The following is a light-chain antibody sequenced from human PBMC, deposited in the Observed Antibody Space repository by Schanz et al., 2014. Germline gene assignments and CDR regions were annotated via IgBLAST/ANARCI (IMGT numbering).Light chain of an antibody. CDR3: SSFTSSSTQV. J-gene: IGLJ1*01. V-gene: IGLV2-8*01. CDR2: EVT. CDR1: SSDIGGYNY. Sequence: QSALTQPPSASGSPGQSVTISCTGTSSDIGGYNYVSWYQQHPGEAPKLMLYEVTKRPSGVPDRFSGSKSGNTASLTVSGLQAEDEAVYYCSSFTSSSTQVFGTGTKLTVL.